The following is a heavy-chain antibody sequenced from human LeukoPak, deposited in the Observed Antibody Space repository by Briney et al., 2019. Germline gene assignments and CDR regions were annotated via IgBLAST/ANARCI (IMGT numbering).Heavy chain of an antibody. D-gene: IGHD1-14*01. CDR2: IYYSGST. CDR3: ARSLQWATGAFDI. J-gene: IGHJ3*02. Sequence: PSETLSLTCTVSGGSISSYYWSWIRQPPGKGLEWIGYIYYSGSTNYNPSLKSRVPISVDTSKNQFSLKLSSVTAADTAVHYCARSLQWATGAFDIWGQGTMVTVSS. CDR1: GGSISSYY. V-gene: IGHV4-59*01.